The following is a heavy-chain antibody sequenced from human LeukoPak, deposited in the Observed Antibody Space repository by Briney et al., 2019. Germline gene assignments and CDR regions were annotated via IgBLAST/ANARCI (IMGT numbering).Heavy chain of an antibody. CDR1: GFTFSSYA. V-gene: IGHV3-30-3*01. J-gene: IGHJ4*02. CDR2: ISYDGINK. Sequence: GGSLRLSCAASGFTFSSYAMHWVRQAPGKGLEWVAVISYDGINKYYADSVEGRFTLSRDSSKNTLYLQMNSLRAEDTAVYYCARDSHAPDIDMVSCYFDYWGQGTLVTVSS. CDR3: ARDSHAPDIDMVSCYFDY. D-gene: IGHD5-12*01.